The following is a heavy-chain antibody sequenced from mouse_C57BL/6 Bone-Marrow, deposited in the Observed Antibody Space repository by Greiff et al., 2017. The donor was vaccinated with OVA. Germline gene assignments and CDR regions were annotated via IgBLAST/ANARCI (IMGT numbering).Heavy chain of an antibody. CDR1: GYTFTSYG. CDR2: IYPRSGNT. J-gene: IGHJ4*01. D-gene: IGHD1-1*01. V-gene: IGHV1-81*01. Sequence: QVQLQQSGAELVRPGASVKLSCKASGYTFTSYGISWVKQRTGQGLEWIGEIYPRSGNTYYNEKFKGKATLTADKSSSTAYMELRRLTSEDSAVYFCARIGYGSSYGAMDYWGQGTSVTVSS. CDR3: ARIGYGSSYGAMDY.